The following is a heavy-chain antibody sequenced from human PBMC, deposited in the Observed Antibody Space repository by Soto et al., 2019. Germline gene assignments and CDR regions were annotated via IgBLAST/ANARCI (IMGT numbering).Heavy chain of an antibody. CDR2: INPNSGGT. D-gene: IGHD2-15*01. J-gene: IGHJ4*02. V-gene: IGHV1-2*02. CDR3: ARDIDMDIVVEVAATAPGY. CDR1: GYTFTGYY. Sequence: ASVKVSCKASGYTFTGYYMHWVRQAPGEGLEWMGWINPNSGGTNYAQKLQGRVTMTRDPSISTAYMELSRLRSDDTAVYYCARDIDMDIVVEVAATAPGYWGQGTLVTVSS.